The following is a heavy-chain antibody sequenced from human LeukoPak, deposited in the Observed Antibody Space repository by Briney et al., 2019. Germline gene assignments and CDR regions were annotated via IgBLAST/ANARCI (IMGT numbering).Heavy chain of an antibody. D-gene: IGHD6-6*01. J-gene: IGHJ5*02. V-gene: IGHV1-18*01. CDR3: ARDYALYSSSFGLTWFDP. CDR2: ISAYNGNT. CDR1: GYTFTSYG. Sequence: ASVKVSCKASGYTFTSYGISWVRQAPGQGLEWMGWISAYNGNTNYAQKLQGRVTMTTDTSTSTAYMELRSLRSDDTAVYYCARDYALYSSSFGLTWFDPWGQGTLVTVSS.